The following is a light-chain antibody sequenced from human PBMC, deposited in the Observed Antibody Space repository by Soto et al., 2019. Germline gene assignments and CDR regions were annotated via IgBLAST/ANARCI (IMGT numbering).Light chain of an antibody. Sequence: DIQMTQSPSSLSASVGDRVTITCRASQSISNYLAWYQQKPGKVPKLLIYAASTLQSGVPSRFSGSGSGTDFTLTISSLQPEDVATYYWQKYNSAPFTFGGGTKVEIK. CDR3: QKYNSAPFT. CDR2: AAS. CDR1: QSISNY. V-gene: IGKV1-27*01. J-gene: IGKJ4*01.